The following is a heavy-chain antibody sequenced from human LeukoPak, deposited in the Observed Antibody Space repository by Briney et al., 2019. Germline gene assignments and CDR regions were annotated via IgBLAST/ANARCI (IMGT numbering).Heavy chain of an antibody. V-gene: IGHV3-23*01. CDR2: ISGSGGST. Sequence: GGSLRLSCAASVLTFSSHAMSWVRQAPGKGLEWVSAISGSGGSTYYADSVKGRFTISRDNSKNKLYLQMNSLRAEDTAVYYCANSRSRSVMFYYCGQGTLVSVSS. CDR1: VLTFSSHA. D-gene: IGHD2-21*01. CDR3: ANSRSRSVMFYY. J-gene: IGHJ4*02.